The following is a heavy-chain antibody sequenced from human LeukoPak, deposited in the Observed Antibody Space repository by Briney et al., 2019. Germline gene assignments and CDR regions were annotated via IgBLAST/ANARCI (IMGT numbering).Heavy chain of an antibody. CDR1: GYTFTSHA. CDR2: INTNTGYP. Sequence: ASVKVSCKASGYTFTSHAMNWVRQAPGEGLEWMGWINTNTGYPTYAQGFIGRFVFSLDTSVSTAYLQISSLKAEDTAVYYCARDSMGGAAYWGQGTLVTVSS. J-gene: IGHJ4*02. CDR3: ARDSMGGAAY. D-gene: IGHD1-26*01. V-gene: IGHV7-4-1*02.